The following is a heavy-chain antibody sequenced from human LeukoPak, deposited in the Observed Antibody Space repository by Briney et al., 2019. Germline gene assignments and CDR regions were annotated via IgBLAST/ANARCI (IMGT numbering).Heavy chain of an antibody. Sequence: SETLSLTCTVSGGSISSGGYYWSWIRQHPGKGLEWIGYIYYSGSTYYNPSLKSRVTISVDTSKNQFSLKPSSVTAADTAVYYCATQYYDILTGYYYFDYWGQGTLVTVSS. CDR2: IYYSGST. D-gene: IGHD3-9*01. V-gene: IGHV4-31*03. CDR3: ATQYYDILTGYYYFDY. CDR1: GGSISSGGYY. J-gene: IGHJ4*02.